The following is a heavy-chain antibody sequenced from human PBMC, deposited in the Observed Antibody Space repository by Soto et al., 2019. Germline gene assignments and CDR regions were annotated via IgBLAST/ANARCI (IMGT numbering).Heavy chain of an antibody. Sequence: SETLSLTCTVSSSPINSRYYWGWIRQTPGKGLEWVASIYHSGSTHYNPSLKSRATISVDTSNNQFSLRLSSVTAADTAIYYCARNTSGRNFDYWGQGTQVTVYS. V-gene: IGHV4-38-2*02. CDR3: ARNTSGRNFDY. CDR2: IYHSGST. J-gene: IGHJ4*02. CDR1: SSPINSRYY. D-gene: IGHD6-19*01.